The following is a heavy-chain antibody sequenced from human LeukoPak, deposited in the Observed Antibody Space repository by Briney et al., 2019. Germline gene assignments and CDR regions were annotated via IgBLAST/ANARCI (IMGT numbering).Heavy chain of an antibody. Sequence: PGGSLRLSCTTSTFTFSYYWMGWVRQASGKGLEWVASIKEDGSLMDYVDSVKGRFTISRDNAKNSLYLHMNNLRAEDTAVYYCARVGHGNHFEYWGQGTLVAVSS. CDR1: TFTFSYYW. J-gene: IGHJ4*02. D-gene: IGHD3/OR15-3a*01. CDR2: IKEDGSLM. CDR3: ARVGHGNHFEY. V-gene: IGHV3-7*05.